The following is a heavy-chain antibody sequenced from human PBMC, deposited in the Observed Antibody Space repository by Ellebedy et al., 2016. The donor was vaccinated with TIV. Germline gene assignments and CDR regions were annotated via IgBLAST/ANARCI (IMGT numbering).Heavy chain of an antibody. V-gene: IGHV3-48*04. Sequence: GESLKISCAASGSTFRSYSMSWVRQAPGKGLEWVAYISGSSLTIHYADSVQGRFTISRDNAKNSLVLHMNSLRAEETAIYYCARDMAWGNERVNDAFDIWGQGTMVAVSP. CDR1: GSTFRSYS. D-gene: IGHD7-27*01. CDR3: ARDMAWGNERVNDAFDI. J-gene: IGHJ3*02. CDR2: ISGSSLTI.